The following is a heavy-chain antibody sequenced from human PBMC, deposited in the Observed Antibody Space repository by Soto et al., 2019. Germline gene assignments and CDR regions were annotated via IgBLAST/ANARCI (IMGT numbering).Heavy chain of an antibody. J-gene: IGHJ4*02. Sequence: LRLSCAASGCTFSSYGMHWVRQAPGKGLEWVAVISYDGSNKYYADSVKGRFTISRDNSKNTLYLQMNSLRAEDTAVYYCAKDRCSAGSCHYFDFWGQGTLVTVSS. V-gene: IGHV3-30*18. D-gene: IGHD2-15*01. CDR1: GCTFSSYG. CDR2: ISYDGSNK. CDR3: AKDRCSAGSCHYFDF.